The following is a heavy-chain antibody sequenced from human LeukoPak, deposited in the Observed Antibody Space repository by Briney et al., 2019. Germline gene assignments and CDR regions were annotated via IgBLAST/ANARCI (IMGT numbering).Heavy chain of an antibody. CDR2: VFYSGGT. D-gene: IGHD3-10*01. J-gene: IGHJ4*02. V-gene: IGHV4-61*01. CDR1: GDSVTSVTYY. Sequence: SETLSLTCTVFGDSVTSVTYYWTWMRQPPGKGLEWIGYVFYSGGTTYNPSLKSRVTISVDTSKNQFSLRLSSVTAADTAVYYCVRGFYHSGTYCSPGEWGQGIQVTVSS. CDR3: VRGFYHSGTYCSPGE.